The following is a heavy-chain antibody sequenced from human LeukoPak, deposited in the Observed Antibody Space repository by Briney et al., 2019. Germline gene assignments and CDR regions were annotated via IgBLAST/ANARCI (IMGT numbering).Heavy chain of an antibody. CDR1: GYTFTGYY. CDR2: INPNSGGT. V-gene: IGHV1-2*02. CDR3: ARLGMGTTHAFDI. Sequence: ASVKVYCKASGYTFTGYYMHWVRQAPGQGLQLMGWINPNSGGTNYAQKFQGRGTMTRDTSISTAYMELSRLRSDDTAVYYCARLGMGTTHAFDIWGQGTMVTVSS. D-gene: IGHD5-18*01. J-gene: IGHJ3*02.